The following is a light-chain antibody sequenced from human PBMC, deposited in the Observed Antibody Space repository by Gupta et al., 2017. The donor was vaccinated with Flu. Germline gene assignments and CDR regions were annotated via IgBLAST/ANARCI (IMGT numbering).Light chain of an antibody. CDR2: DDR. CDR1: NIGSKS. Sequence: YVLPLPPSVSVAPGQTARITWWGNNIGSKSVHWYQLKPGQAPVLIVYDDRHRPSGIPERFSGSNSGNTATLTISRVEAGDEADYYCHVWDSSSEHGVFGGGTKLTVL. V-gene: IGLV3-21*02. CDR3: HVWDSSSEHGV. J-gene: IGLJ3*02.